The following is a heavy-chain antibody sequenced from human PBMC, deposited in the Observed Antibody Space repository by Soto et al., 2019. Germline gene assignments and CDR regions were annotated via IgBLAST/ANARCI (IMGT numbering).Heavy chain of an antibody. Sequence: QVQLVQSGAEVKKPGSSVKVSCKASGGTFSSYTITWVRQAPGQGLEWLGRIIPIFGVTNYAQKFQARVTFTAERSATTAYMDLSRLRSEDTAVYYCVRDWESTTQTWGFGDSWGQGTLVTVSS. D-gene: IGHD3-10*01. J-gene: IGHJ5*02. CDR3: VRDWESTTQTWGFGDS. CDR2: IIPIFGVT. CDR1: GGTFSSYT. V-gene: IGHV1-69*08.